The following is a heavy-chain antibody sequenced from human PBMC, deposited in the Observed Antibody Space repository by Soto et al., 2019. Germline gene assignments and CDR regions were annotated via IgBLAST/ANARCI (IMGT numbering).Heavy chain of an antibody. CDR2: MNPNSGNT. CDR3: ARVGEPLDFWSGYYRYYFDF. J-gene: IGHJ4*02. D-gene: IGHD3-3*01. Sequence: QVQLVQSGAEVKKPGASVKVSCKASGYTFTSYDINWVRQATGQGLEWMGWMNPNSGNTGYAQKFQGRVTMTRSTSRSTAYMELSSLRSEGTAVYYCARVGEPLDFWSGYYRYYFDFWGQGTLVTVSS. CDR1: GYTFTSYD. V-gene: IGHV1-8*01.